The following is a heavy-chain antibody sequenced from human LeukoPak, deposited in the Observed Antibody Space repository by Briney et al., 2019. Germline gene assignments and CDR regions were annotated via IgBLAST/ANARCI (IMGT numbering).Heavy chain of an antibody. Sequence: GGSLRLSCAASGFTFSNAWMSWVRQAPGKGLEWVGRIKSKTDGGTTDYAAPVKGRFTISRDDSKNTLYLQMNSLKTEDTAVYSCTTVPSSYDSSGYYYGFYWGQGTLVTVSS. CDR1: GFTFSNAW. J-gene: IGHJ4*02. CDR2: IKSKTDGGTT. V-gene: IGHV3-15*01. D-gene: IGHD3-22*01. CDR3: TTVPSSYDSSGYYYGFY.